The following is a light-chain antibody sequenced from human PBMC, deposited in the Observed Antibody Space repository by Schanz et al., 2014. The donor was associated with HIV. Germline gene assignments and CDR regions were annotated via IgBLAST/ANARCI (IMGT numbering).Light chain of an antibody. CDR3: QQCVTYPYT. Sequence: DIQLTQSPSFLSASVGDRVTITCRASQGISSYLAWYRQKPGKAPKLLIYAASTLQSGVPSRFSGSGSGTEFTLTISSLQPEDSATYYCQQCVTYPYTFGQGTKLDIK. CDR2: AAS. J-gene: IGKJ2*01. V-gene: IGKV1-9*01. CDR1: QGISSY.